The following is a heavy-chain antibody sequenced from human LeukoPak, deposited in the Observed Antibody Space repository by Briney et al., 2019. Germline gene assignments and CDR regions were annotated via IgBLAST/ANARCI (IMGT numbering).Heavy chain of an antibody. CDR3: ARVGPTYSSLRPNWFDP. CDR1: GYTFTSYG. J-gene: IGHJ5*02. D-gene: IGHD6-13*01. CDR2: ISAYNGNT. Sequence: ASVKVSCKASGYTFTSYGISWVRQAPGQGLEWMGWISAYNGNTNYAQKLQDRVTMTTDTSTSTAYMELRSLRSDDTAVYYCARVGPTYSSLRPNWFDPWGQGTLVTVSS. V-gene: IGHV1-18*04.